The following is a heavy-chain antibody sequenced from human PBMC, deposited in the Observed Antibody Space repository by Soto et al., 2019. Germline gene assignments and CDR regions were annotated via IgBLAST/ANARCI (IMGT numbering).Heavy chain of an antibody. D-gene: IGHD3-3*01. V-gene: IGHV3-30-3*01. CDR3: ARDRFRYDFWSGYYTHYYYGMDV. CDR2: ISYDGSNK. Sequence: QVQLVESGGGVVQPGRSLRLSCAASGFTFSSYAMHWVRQAPGKGLEWVAVISYDGSNKYYADSVKGRFTISRDNSKNTRYLQMNSLRAEDTAVYYCARDRFRYDFWSGYYTHYYYGMDVWGQGTTVTVSS. J-gene: IGHJ6*02. CDR1: GFTFSSYA.